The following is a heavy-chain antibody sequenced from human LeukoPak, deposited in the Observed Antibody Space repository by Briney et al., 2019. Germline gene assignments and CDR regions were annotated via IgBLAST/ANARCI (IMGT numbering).Heavy chain of an antibody. V-gene: IGHV3-21*01. CDR3: ARDGEGYSYGLHYFDY. Sequence: GGSLRLSCAASGFTFSEYAMNWVRQAPGKGLEWVSSISSSSSYIYYADSVKGRFTISRDNAKNSLYLQMNSLRAEDTAVYYCARDGEGYSYGLHYFDYWGQGTLVTVSS. D-gene: IGHD5-18*01. CDR1: GFTFSEYA. J-gene: IGHJ4*02. CDR2: ISSSSSYI.